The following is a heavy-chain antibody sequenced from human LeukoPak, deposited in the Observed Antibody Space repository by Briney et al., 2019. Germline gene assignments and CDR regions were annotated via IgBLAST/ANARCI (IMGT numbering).Heavy chain of an antibody. CDR3: AKGVYGMDV. CDR1: GFLVSSSY. Sequence: GGSLRLSCAASGFLVSSSYMNWVRQAPGKGLEWVAVISYDGSNKYYADSVKGRFTISRDNSKNTLYLQMNSLRAEDTAVYYCAKGVYGMDVWGQGTTVTVSS. J-gene: IGHJ6*02. CDR2: ISYDGSNK. V-gene: IGHV3-30*18.